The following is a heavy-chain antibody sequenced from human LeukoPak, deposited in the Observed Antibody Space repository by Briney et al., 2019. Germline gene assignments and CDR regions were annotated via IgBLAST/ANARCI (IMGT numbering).Heavy chain of an antibody. CDR1: GFTFSSYG. Sequence: GGSLRLSCAASGFTFSSYGMHWVRQAPGKGLEWVAVIWYDGSNKYYADSVKGRFTISRDNSKNTLYLQMNSLRAEDTAVYYCARDRAPYCSSTSCYPLQHWDQGTLVTVSS. D-gene: IGHD2-2*01. CDR2: IWYDGSNK. V-gene: IGHV3-33*01. J-gene: IGHJ1*01. CDR3: ARDRAPYCSSTSCYPLQH.